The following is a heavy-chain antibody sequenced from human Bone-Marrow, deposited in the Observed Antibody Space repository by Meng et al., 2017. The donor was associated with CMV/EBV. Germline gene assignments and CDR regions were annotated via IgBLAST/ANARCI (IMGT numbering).Heavy chain of an antibody. CDR3: ARDPGGYCTNGVCPFDY. V-gene: IGHV3-53*01. Sequence: GGSLRLSCAASGFTVSSNYMSWVRQAPGKGLEWVSVIYSGGSTYYADSVKGRFTISRDNSKNTLYLQMNSLRAEDTAVYYCARDPGGYCTNGVCPFDYWGQGTLVTVSS. D-gene: IGHD2-8*01. CDR1: GFTVSSNY. J-gene: IGHJ4*02. CDR2: IYSGGST.